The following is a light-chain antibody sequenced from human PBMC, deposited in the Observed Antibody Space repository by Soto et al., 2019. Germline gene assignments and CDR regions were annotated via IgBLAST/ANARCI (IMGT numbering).Light chain of an antibody. CDR1: QTIGDNG. V-gene: IGKV3-20*01. CDR3: QQYGSSPH. Sequence: EIVLTQSPDTLSLSPGERGTLSCMASQTIGDNGLAWYQQKPGQAPRLLIYGASSRATGIPDRFSGSGSGTDFTLTTSSLEPEDFAVYYCQQYGSSPHFGGGTKVDIK. CDR2: GAS. J-gene: IGKJ4*01.